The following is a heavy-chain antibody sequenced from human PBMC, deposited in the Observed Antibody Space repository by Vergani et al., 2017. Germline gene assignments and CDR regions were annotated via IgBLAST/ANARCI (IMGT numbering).Heavy chain of an antibody. CDR1: GFTFSSYA. V-gene: IGHV3-23*01. D-gene: IGHD3-3*01. CDR3: AKGGSYYDFWSGRDY. Sequence: EVQLLESGGGLVQPGGSLRLSCAASGFTFSSYAMSWVRQAPGKGLEWVSAISGSGGSTYYADSVKGRFTISRDNSKNTLYLQMNSPRAEDTAVYYCAKGGSYYDFWSGRDYWGQGTLVTVSS. CDR2: ISGSGGST. J-gene: IGHJ4*02.